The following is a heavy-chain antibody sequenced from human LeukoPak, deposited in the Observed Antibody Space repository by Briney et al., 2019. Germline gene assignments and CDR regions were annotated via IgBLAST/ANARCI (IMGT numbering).Heavy chain of an antibody. Sequence: SETLSLTCAVYGGSFGGYYWSWVRQPPGKGLEWIGEINHSGSTKYNPSLESRVTLSIDTSKNQFSLKLNSVTAADTAVYYCARGHAYYYGSGTYGRFDYWGQGTLVTVSS. V-gene: IGHV4-34*01. J-gene: IGHJ4*02. D-gene: IGHD3-10*01. CDR2: INHSGST. CDR3: ARGHAYYYGSGTYGRFDY. CDR1: GGSFGGYY.